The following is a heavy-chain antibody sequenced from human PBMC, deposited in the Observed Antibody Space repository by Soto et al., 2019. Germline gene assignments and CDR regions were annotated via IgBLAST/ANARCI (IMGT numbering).Heavy chain of an antibody. CDR3: AKEERGLLWFGELSGNSYGMDV. CDR2: ISGSGGST. D-gene: IGHD3-10*01. Sequence: GGSLRLSCAASGFTFSSYAMSWVRQAPGKGLEWVSAISGSGGSTYYADSVKGRFTISRDNSKNTLYLQMNSLRAQDTAVYYCAKEERGLLWFGELSGNSYGMDVWVQVTTVTVSS. CDR1: GFTFSSYA. V-gene: IGHV3-23*01. J-gene: IGHJ6*02.